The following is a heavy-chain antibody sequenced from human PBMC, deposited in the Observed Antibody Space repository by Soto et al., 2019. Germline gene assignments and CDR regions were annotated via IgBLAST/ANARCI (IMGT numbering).Heavy chain of an antibody. Sequence: GESLKISCKGSGYSFTSYWIGWVRQMPGKGLEWMGIIYPGGSDTRYSPSFQRQVTISADKPISTAYLQCSSLKASDTAMYYCARTRPNHGTVVTSTAEAFDTWGQGTMVTVSS. CDR3: ARTRPNHGTVVTSTAEAFDT. D-gene: IGHD2-15*01. J-gene: IGHJ3*02. CDR1: GYSFTSYW. V-gene: IGHV5-51*04. CDR2: IYPGGSDT.